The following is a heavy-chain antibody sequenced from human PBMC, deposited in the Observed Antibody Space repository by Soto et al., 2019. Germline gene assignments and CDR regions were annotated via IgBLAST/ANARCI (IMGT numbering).Heavy chain of an antibody. CDR2: IHYSGRT. Sequence: PSETLSLTCTVSGGSIRTGDYYWTWIRQPPGKGLEWIGYIHYSGRTYYNPSLRSRFTTSVDTSNNQFSLNLNSLTAADTAVFYCARAFGSADPDSSGSSLKDVFDIWGQGTMVTV. CDR3: ARAFGSADPDSSGSSLKDVFDI. V-gene: IGHV4-30-4*01. CDR1: GGSIRTGDYY. D-gene: IGHD3-22*01. J-gene: IGHJ3*02.